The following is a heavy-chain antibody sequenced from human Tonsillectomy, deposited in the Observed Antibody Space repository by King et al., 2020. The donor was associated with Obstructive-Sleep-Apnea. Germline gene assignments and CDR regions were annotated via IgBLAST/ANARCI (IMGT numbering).Heavy chain of an antibody. Sequence: LQLQESGPGLVKPSETLSLTCTVSGGSITSSSYYWGWIRQPPGKGLGWIGSFYYSGSTSYNPSLKSRVTISVDTSKNQFSLSLSSVTAADTAVYYCARVGGDWYFDLWGRGTLVTVSS. V-gene: IGHV4-39*07. J-gene: IGHJ2*01. CDR1: GGSITSSSYY. CDR2: FYYSGST. D-gene: IGHD2-15*01. CDR3: ARVGGDWYFDL.